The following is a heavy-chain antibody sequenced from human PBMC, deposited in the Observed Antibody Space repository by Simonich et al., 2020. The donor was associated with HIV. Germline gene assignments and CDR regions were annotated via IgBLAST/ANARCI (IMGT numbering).Heavy chain of an antibody. Sequence: EVQLVESGGGLVQPGRSLRLSCAASGFTFDDCAMHGVRQAPGKSLEWVSGRSGNRGSRGYADSVKGRFTISRDNAKNSLYLQMNSLRAEDTALYYCAKDKGAYYGSGSPVYWGQGTLVTVSS. J-gene: IGHJ4*02. V-gene: IGHV3-9*01. CDR3: AKDKGAYYGSGSPVY. CDR2: RSGNRGSR. D-gene: IGHD3-10*01. CDR1: GFTFDDCA.